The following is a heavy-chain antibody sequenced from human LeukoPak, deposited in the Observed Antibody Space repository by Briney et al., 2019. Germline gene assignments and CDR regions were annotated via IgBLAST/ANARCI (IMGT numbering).Heavy chain of an antibody. Sequence: SETLSLTCTVSGGSISSGGYYWSWIRQPPGKGLEWIGYIYHSGSTYYNPSLKSRVTISVDRSKNQFSLKLSSVTAADTAVYYCARVGNYGSGSSLLDYWGQGTLVTVSS. V-gene: IGHV4-30-2*01. J-gene: IGHJ4*02. CDR1: GGSISSGGYY. CDR3: ARVGNYGSGSSLLDY. D-gene: IGHD3-10*01. CDR2: IYHSGST.